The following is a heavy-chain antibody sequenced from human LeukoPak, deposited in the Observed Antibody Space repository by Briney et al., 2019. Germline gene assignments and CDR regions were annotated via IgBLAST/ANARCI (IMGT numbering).Heavy chain of an antibody. CDR1: GFTVSSNY. CDR2: IYSGGGT. D-gene: IGHD2-21*02. CDR3: ARAVGVTAIHNAFDI. Sequence: GGSLRLSCAASGFTVSSNYMSWVRQAPGKGLEWVSVIYSGGGTDYADSVKGRFTISRDNSKNTLYLRMNSLRAEDTAVYYCARAVGVTAIHNAFDIWGQGTMVTVSS. J-gene: IGHJ3*02. V-gene: IGHV3-66*02.